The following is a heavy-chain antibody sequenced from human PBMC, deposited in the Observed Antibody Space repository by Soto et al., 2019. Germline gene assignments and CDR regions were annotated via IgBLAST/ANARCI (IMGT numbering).Heavy chain of an antibody. J-gene: IGHJ6*03. V-gene: IGHV3-7*01. Sequence: PGGSLRLSCAASGFTFSSYWMSWVRQAPGKGLEWVANIKQDGSEKYYVDSVKGRFTISRDNAKNSLYLQMNSLRAEDTAVYYCATHTGPGEQQLVTSYYYYMDVWGKGTTVTVSS. CDR3: ATHTGPGEQQLVTSYYYYMDV. CDR1: GFTFSSYW. CDR2: IKQDGSEK. D-gene: IGHD6-13*01.